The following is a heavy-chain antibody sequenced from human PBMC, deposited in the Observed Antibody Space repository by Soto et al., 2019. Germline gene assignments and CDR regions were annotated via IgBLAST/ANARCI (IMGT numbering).Heavy chain of an antibody. CDR1: GFTFSYYG. CDR2: ISSDGSNL. D-gene: IGHD2-8*02. CDR3: AKNTGGNPYSFDC. Sequence: PGGSLRLSCAASGFTFSYYGMHWVRQAPGKGLECVALISSDGSNLFYVDSVKGRFTISRDNSKNTLYLQMNSLRPEDTAVYYCAKNTGGNPYSFDCWGQGTLVTVAS. V-gene: IGHV3-30*18. J-gene: IGHJ4*02.